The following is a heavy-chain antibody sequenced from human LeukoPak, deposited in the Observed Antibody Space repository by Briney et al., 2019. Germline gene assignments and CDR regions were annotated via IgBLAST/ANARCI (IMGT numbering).Heavy chain of an antibody. CDR1: GFTFSTYI. D-gene: IGHD5-12*01. CDR3: ARAGSHRNSGYDY. CDR2: ISTTGTI. Sequence: GGSLRLSCAASGFTFSTYIMNWVRQAPGKGLEWVSYISTTGTICYADSVEGRFTISRDNAKNSLYLQMNSLRAEDTGVYYCARAGSHRNSGYDYWGQGTLVTVSS. V-gene: IGHV3-69-1*01. J-gene: IGHJ4*02.